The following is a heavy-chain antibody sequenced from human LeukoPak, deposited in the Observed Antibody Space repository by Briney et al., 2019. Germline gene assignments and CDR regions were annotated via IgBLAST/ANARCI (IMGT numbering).Heavy chain of an antibody. CDR1: GYTFIAYY. CDR3: AREYYDNSGRKHAFDI. CDR2: IDPDSGVT. D-gene: IGHD3-22*01. J-gene: IGHJ3*02. V-gene: IGHV1-2*02. Sequence: ASVEVSCKASGYTFIAYYMHWVRQAPGQGLEWMGRIDPDSGVTSYAQKFQGRVTMTRDTSISTAYMELSRLRSDDTAVYYCAREYYDNSGRKHAFDIWGQGTVVTVSS.